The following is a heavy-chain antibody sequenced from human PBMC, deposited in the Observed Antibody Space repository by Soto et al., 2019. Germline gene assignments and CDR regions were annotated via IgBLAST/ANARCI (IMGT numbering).Heavy chain of an antibody. Sequence: QVTVKESGPVLVKPTETLTLTCTVSGFSLSNAGLGVSWIRQPPGKALEWLAHIFSNDEKSYRTSLKSRITISKDTSKSQVVLTMTNMDPVDTATYYCASTYRNSWYGFDPWGQGTLVTVSS. V-gene: IGHV2-26*04. CDR2: IFSNDEK. CDR1: GFSLSNAGLG. D-gene: IGHD6-13*01. CDR3: ASTYRNSWYGFDP. J-gene: IGHJ5*02.